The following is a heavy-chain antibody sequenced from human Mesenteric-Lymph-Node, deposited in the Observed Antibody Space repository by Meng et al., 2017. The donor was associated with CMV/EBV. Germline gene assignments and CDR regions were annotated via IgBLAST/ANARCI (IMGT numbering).Heavy chain of an antibody. CDR3: AKTGFNGGAENFQH. J-gene: IGHJ1*01. D-gene: IGHD4-23*01. CDR2: IYYNGAT. Sequence: SGGSVGTVVYYWTWIRQHPGRGLEWIGYIYYNGATDYNPSLKSRVSMSVDTSKNQFSLKLTSVTAADTAVYYCAKTGFNGGAENFQHWGQGTLVTVSS. CDR1: GGSVGTVVYY. V-gene: IGHV4-31*02.